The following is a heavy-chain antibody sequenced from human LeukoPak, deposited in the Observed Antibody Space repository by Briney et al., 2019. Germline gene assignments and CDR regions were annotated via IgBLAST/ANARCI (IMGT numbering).Heavy chain of an antibody. V-gene: IGHV4-39*01. CDR2: IYYSGST. J-gene: IGHJ3*02. Sequence: PSETLSLTYTVSGGSISSRRYYWGWLRPPPGKGLVWVGSIYYSGSTYSNPSLKSRVTISADTSENQFSLKLSSVTAADTAVYYCASRWGYYDSSGYYYVASLDAFDIWGQGTMVTVSA. D-gene: IGHD3-22*01. CDR1: GGSISSRRYY. CDR3: ASRWGYYDSSGYYYVASLDAFDI.